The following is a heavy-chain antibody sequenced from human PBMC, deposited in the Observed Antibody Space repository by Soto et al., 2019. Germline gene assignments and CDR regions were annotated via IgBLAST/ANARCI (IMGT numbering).Heavy chain of an antibody. CDR1: GFTFRSYA. D-gene: IGHD3-22*01. Sequence: PGGSQRLSCAASGFTFRSYAMSWVRQAPGKGLEWVSAISGSGGSTYYADSVKGQVTISADKSISTAYLQWSSLKASDTAMYYCARHALQYYDSSGLAYWGQGTLVTVSS. V-gene: IGHV3-23*01. J-gene: IGHJ4*02. CDR2: ISGSGGST. CDR3: ARHALQYYDSSGLAY.